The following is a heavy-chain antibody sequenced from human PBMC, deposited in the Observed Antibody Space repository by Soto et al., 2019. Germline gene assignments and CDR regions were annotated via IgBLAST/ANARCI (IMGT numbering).Heavy chain of an antibody. CDR3: AAEGSIAAAVPYYFDY. D-gene: IGHD6-13*01. J-gene: IGHJ4*02. CDR2: ISAYSGNT. V-gene: IGHV1-18*01. CDR1: GYTFTSYG. Sequence: GASVKVSCKASGYTFTSYGISWVRQAPGQGLEWMGWISAYSGNTNYAQKFQERVTITRDMSTSTAYMELSSLRSEDTAVYYCAAEGSIAAAVPYYFDYWGQGTLVTVSS.